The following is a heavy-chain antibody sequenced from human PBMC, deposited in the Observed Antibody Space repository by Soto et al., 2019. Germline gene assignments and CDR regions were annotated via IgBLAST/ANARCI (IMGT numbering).Heavy chain of an antibody. CDR1: GGTFSSYA. CDR3: ARVREGGQQLVAYYFDY. CDR2: IIPIFGTA. J-gene: IGHJ4*02. V-gene: IGHV1-69*01. Sequence: QVQLVQSGAEVKKPGSSVKVSCKASGGTFSSYAISWVRQAPGQGLEWMGGIIPIFGTANYAQKFQGRVTITADESTSTAYMELSSLRSEDTALYYCARVREGGQQLVAYYFDYWGQGTLVTVSS. D-gene: IGHD6-13*01.